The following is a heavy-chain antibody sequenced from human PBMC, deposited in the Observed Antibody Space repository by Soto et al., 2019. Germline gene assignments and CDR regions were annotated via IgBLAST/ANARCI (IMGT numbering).Heavy chain of an antibody. CDR1: GYTFTSYA. J-gene: IGHJ4*02. D-gene: IGHD2-21*02. CDR2: INAGNCNT. V-gene: IGHV1-3*01. Sequence: ASVKVSCKASGYTFTSYAMHWVRQAPGQRLEWMGWINAGNCNTKYSQKFQGRVTITRDTSASTAYMELSSLRSEDTAVYYCARSIVVVTALDYWGQGTLVTVSS. CDR3: ARSIVVVTALDY.